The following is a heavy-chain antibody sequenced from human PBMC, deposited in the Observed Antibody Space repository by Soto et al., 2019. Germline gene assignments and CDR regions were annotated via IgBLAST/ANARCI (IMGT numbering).Heavy chain of an antibody. D-gene: IGHD5-12*01. J-gene: IGHJ4*02. Sequence: EVQLVESGGGLVQPGGSLRLSCAASGFTFGIYSMNWIRQAPGKGLEWVSYITSSSSTIYYADSVKGRFTISRDNDENSLYLQMNSLRAEDTAVYYCARDGRNGYDDYWGQGILVTDSS. CDR2: ITSSSSTI. V-gene: IGHV3-48*01. CDR1: GFTFGIYS. CDR3: ARDGRNGYDDY.